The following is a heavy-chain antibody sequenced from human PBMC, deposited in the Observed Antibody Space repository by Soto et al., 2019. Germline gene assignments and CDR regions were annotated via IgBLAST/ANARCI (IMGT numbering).Heavy chain of an antibody. CDR1: GFTFSSYA. Sequence: TVASLILSCAASGFTFSSYAMHWVRQAPGKGLEWVAVISYNLNNKYYAESVKGKFTSSRDNSKNTLDLQMNSLRAEDTAVYYCARGRGRGYSYGRPQSYYYYYGMDVWGQGTTVTVSS. D-gene: IGHD5-18*01. CDR2: ISYNLNNK. J-gene: IGHJ6*02. CDR3: ARGRGRGYSYGRPQSYYYYYGMDV. V-gene: IGHV3-30-3*01.